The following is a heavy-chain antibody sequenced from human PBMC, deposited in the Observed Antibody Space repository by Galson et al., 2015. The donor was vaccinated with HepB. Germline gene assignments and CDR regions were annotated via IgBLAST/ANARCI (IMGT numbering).Heavy chain of an antibody. D-gene: IGHD3-3*01. CDR2: ISRSSSAI. J-gene: IGHJ6*03. CDR1: GFTYSTYS. V-gene: IGHV3-48*01. Sequence: SLRLSCAASGFTYSTYSMNWVRQAPGKGLEWVSYISRSSSAIYYADSVKGRFTISRDNAKNSLYLQMNSLRVEDTAVYYCARSGFDFWSSYDYYMDVWGKGTTVTVSS. CDR3: ARSGFDFWSSYDYYMDV.